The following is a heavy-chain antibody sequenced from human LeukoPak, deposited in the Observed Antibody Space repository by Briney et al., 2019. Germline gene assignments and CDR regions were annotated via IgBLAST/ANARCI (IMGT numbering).Heavy chain of an antibody. CDR2: VTGSGGRT. CDR3: AKEASYDSRAAFES. V-gene: IGHV3-23*01. CDR1: GFTFSNYA. J-gene: IGHJ4*02. Sequence: GGSLRLSCAASGFTFSNYAMNWVRQSPRKGLEWVSGVTGSGGRTFYADSVKGRFIISRDNSKNTVYLQMNSLRAEDTAIYYCAKEASYDSRAAFESWGQGTLVTGSS. D-gene: IGHD3-22*01.